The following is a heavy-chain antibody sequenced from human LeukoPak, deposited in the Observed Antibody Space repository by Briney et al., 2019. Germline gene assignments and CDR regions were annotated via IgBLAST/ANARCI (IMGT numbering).Heavy chain of an antibody. CDR2: ISGSGGST. D-gene: IGHD3-16*01. CDR3: AKDLRRGMEAYYFDY. V-gene: IGHV3-23*01. J-gene: IGHJ4*02. Sequence: SGGSLRLSCAASGFTFSSYAMSWVRQAPGKGLEWVSAISGSGGSTYYADSVKGRFTISRDNSKNTLYLQMNSLRAEDTAVYYCAKDLRRGMEAYYFDYWGQGTLVTVSS. CDR1: GFTFSSYA.